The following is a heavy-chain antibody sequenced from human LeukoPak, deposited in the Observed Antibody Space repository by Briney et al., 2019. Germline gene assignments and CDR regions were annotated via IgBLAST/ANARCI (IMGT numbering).Heavy chain of an antibody. V-gene: IGHV1-46*01. D-gene: IGHD5-18*01. CDR2: IDPSGGST. CDR1: GYTFITYY. Sequence: ASVKVSCKASGYTFITYYMHWVRQAPGQGLEWVGKIDPSGGSTSYALKFQDRITMTRDTSTRTMYMELSSLRSQDTAVYFCARDGDRGAAASYFDYWGQGTLVTVSS. J-gene: IGHJ4*02. CDR3: ARDGDRGAAASYFDY.